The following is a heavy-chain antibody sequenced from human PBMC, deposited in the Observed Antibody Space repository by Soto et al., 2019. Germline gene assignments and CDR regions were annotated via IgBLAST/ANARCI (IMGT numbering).Heavy chain of an antibody. CDR1: GFTFNRYA. D-gene: IGHD6-19*01. J-gene: IGHJ4*02. Sequence: LRLSCSASGFTFNRYAMSWVRQAPGKGLEWVSAIIDDGGRAYYADSVKGRFTISRDNSKNTLSLQMNSLRAEDTAVYYCAKDKMEQWLVGGYFDYWGQGTQVTVS. V-gene: IGHV3-23*01. CDR3: AKDKMEQWLVGGYFDY. CDR2: IIDDGGRA.